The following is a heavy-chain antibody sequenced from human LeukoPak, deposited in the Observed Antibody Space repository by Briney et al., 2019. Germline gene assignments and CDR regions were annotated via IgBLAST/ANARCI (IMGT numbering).Heavy chain of an antibody. D-gene: IGHD3-10*01. CDR3: ARHYYGSGTDYYFDY. CDR2: FDPEDGET. Sequence: ASVKVSCKASGYTLTELSMHWVRQAPGKGLEWMGGFDPEDGETIYAQKFQGRVTMTEDTSTDTAYMELSGLRSEDTAVYYCARHYYGSGTDYYFDYWGQGTLVTVSS. CDR1: GYTLTELS. V-gene: IGHV1-24*01. J-gene: IGHJ4*02.